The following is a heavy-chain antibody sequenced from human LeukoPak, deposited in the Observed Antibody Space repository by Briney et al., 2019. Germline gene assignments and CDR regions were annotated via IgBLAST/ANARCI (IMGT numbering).Heavy chain of an antibody. J-gene: IGHJ4*02. D-gene: IGHD6-25*01. CDR3: ARRRGYGSFDY. Sequence: GESLKISCKGSGYSFTNYWIGWVRQMPGKGLEWMTIIYPGDSDTTYSPSFQGQVTISADKSISTAYLQWCSLKASDTAMYYCARRRGYGSFDYWGQGTLVTVSS. CDR2: IYPGDSDT. V-gene: IGHV5-51*01. CDR1: GYSFTNYW.